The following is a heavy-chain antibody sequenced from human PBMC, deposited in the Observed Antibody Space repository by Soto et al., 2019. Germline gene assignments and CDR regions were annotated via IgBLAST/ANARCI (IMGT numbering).Heavy chain of an antibody. D-gene: IGHD1-26*01. V-gene: IGHV3-15*01. CDR2: IKSKTDGGTT. J-gene: IGHJ4*02. Sequence: PWWSLRLSCSASVFTFSNAWMSWVRQAPGQGLEWVGRIKSKTDGGTTDYAAPVKGRFTISRDDSKNTLYLQMNSLKTEDTAVYYCTTVGNSGIVGATAFDYWGQGTPVTVS. CDR3: TTVGNSGIVGATAFDY. CDR1: VFTFSNAW.